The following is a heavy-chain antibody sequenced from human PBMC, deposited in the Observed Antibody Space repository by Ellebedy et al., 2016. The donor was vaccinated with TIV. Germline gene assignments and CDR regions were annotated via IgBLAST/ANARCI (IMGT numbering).Heavy chain of an antibody. CDR1: GFTFSRYW. CDR3: ARDTVEVPSGDAFDV. CDR2: IKFDEVEK. V-gene: IGHV3-7*04. J-gene: IGHJ3*01. Sequence: GESLKISCAASGFTFSRYWMSWLRQAPGKGLEYVAHIKFDEVEKYHANSVKGRFTISRDNARKSVYLQMNSLRDGDTAVYYCARDTVEVPSGDAFDVWGQGTTVTVSS. D-gene: IGHD2-2*01.